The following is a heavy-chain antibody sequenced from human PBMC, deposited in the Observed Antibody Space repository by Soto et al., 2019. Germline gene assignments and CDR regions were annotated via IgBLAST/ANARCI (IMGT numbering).Heavy chain of an antibody. V-gene: IGHV1-3*01. CDR2: INAGSGNT. Sequence: GASVKVSCKATGYTFSAYTMNWVRQAPGQSLEWMGWINAGSGNTKYSQNFQGRVSITGDTSASTVYMELTGLTSEDTAVYYCARDTETLGPRANDALDIWGQGTMVTVSS. CDR1: GYTFSAYT. CDR3: ARDTETLGPRANDALDI. J-gene: IGHJ3*02. D-gene: IGHD3-3*02.